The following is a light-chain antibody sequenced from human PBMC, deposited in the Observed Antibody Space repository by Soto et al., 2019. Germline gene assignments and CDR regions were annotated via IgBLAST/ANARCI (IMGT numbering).Light chain of an antibody. CDR3: QQRINWPPT. CDR2: DAS. V-gene: IGKV3-11*02. Sequence: EIVLTQSPATLSLFPGESATLSCTTSQSVSRFLGWYQLKPCQSPRLLIYDASNRATGIPARFSGGGVGRNFSLTISSLEPEDFAIYYCQQRINWPPTFGGGTRVQIK. CDR1: QSVSRF. J-gene: IGKJ4*01.